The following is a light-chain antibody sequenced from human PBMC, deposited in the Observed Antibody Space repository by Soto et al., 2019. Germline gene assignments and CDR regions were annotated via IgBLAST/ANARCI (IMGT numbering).Light chain of an antibody. V-gene: IGLV2-23*02. CDR2: EVS. Sequence: QSALTQPASVSGXXXXSXXXXCTGTSSDVGSYNLVSWYQQHPGKAPKLMIYEVSKRPSGVSNRFSGSKSGNTASLTISGLQAEDEADYYCCSYAGSSTHVVFGGGTKLTVL. CDR3: CSYAGSSTHVV. CDR1: SSDVGSYNL. J-gene: IGLJ2*01.